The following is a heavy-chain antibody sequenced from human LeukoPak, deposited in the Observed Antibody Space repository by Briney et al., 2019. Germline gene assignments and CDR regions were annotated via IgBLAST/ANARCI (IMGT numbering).Heavy chain of an antibody. CDR1: GFPFSGSA. CDR2: IRSKANSYAT. J-gene: IGHJ4*02. D-gene: IGHD3-22*01. CDR3: TRPSYDSSVSGVVY. Sequence: GGSLRLSCATSGFPFSGSAIHWVRQASGKGLEWVGRIRSKANSYATTDVASVKGRFTISRDDSKNTAYLEMSSLKTEDTAVYYCTRPSYDSSVSGVVYWGQGTLVTVSS. V-gene: IGHV3-73*01.